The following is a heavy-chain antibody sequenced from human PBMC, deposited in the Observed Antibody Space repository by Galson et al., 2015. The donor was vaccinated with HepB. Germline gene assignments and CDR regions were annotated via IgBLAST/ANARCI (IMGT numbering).Heavy chain of an antibody. J-gene: IGHJ4*02. Sequence: SVKVSCKASGYSFTTYAINWVRQAPGQGLEWMGWISINTGNPTYAQGFTGRFVFSVDTSVSTAHLQIMSLKTEDTAVYYCARVSARGNIISPSTYWGQGTLVTVSS. D-gene: IGHD3-10*01. CDR1: GYSFTTYA. CDR3: ARVSARGNIISPSTY. V-gene: IGHV7-4-1*02. CDR2: ISINTGNP.